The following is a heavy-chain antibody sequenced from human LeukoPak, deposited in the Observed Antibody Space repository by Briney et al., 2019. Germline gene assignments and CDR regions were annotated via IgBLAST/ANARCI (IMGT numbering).Heavy chain of an antibody. Sequence: SETLSLTCTVSGGSFSSHYWSWIRQPPGKGLEWIGYISYIGSTNYNPSLKSRVTISVDTSKNQFSLKLSSVTAADTAVYYCARLMVYATPYLNWFDPWGQGTLVTVSS. D-gene: IGHD2-8*01. CDR2: ISYIGST. V-gene: IGHV4-59*11. CDR1: GGSFSSHY. CDR3: ARLMVYATPYLNWFDP. J-gene: IGHJ5*02.